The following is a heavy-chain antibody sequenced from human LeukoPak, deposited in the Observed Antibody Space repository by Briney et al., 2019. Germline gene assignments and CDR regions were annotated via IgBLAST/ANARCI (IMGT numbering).Heavy chain of an antibody. CDR2: IWYDGSNK. V-gene: IGHV3-33*08. D-gene: IGHD3-10*01. CDR1: GFTFRSYS. CDR3: ARDNRDYYGSGSYYTIDY. Sequence: PGGSLRLSCAASGFTFRSYSMHWVRQAPGKGLEWVAVIWYDGSNKYYADSVKGRFTISRDNSKNTLYLQMNSLRAEDTAVYYCARDNRDYYGSGSYYTIDYWGQGTLVTVSS. J-gene: IGHJ4*02.